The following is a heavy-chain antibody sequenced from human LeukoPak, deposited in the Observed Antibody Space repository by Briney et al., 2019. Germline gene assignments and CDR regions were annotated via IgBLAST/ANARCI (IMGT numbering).Heavy chain of an antibody. CDR1: GFTFSSYA. D-gene: IGHD5-18*01. V-gene: IGHV3-64*01. CDR3: ARTGGPQLWLT. J-gene: IGHJ5*02. CDR2: ISSNGGST. Sequence: GGSLRLSCAASGFTFSSYAMHWVRQAPGKGLEYVSAISSNGGSTYYANSVKGRFTISRDNAKNSLYLQMNSLRAEDTAVYYCARTGGPQLWLTWGQGTLVTVSS.